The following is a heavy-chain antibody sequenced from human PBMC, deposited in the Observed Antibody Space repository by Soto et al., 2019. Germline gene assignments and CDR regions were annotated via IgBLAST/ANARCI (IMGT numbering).Heavy chain of an antibody. CDR1: GYTFSSYA. D-gene: IGHD3-16*01. Sequence: ASVKVSCKASGYTFSSYALHWVRQAPGQRLEWMGCNNAGNGDTRYSQKFQDRVTITRDTSASTVYMEVSSLRSDDTAVYYCAMVDNYVTPTPQDVWGQGTTVTVAS. V-gene: IGHV1-3*01. CDR2: NNAGNGDT. J-gene: IGHJ6*02. CDR3: AMVDNYVTPTPQDV.